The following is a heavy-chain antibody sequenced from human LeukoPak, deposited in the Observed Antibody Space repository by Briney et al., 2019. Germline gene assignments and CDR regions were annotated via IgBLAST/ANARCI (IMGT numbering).Heavy chain of an antibody. J-gene: IGHJ4*02. CDR1: GGSISSYY. CDR3: ARETPGSTSAFDY. Sequence: PSETLSLTCTVSGGSISSYYWSWIRQPPGKGLEWIGYIYYSGSTNYNPSLKSRVTISVDTSKNQFSLKLSSVTAADTAVYYCARETPGSTSAFDYWGQGTLVTVSS. V-gene: IGHV4-59*01. D-gene: IGHD2-2*01. CDR2: IYYSGST.